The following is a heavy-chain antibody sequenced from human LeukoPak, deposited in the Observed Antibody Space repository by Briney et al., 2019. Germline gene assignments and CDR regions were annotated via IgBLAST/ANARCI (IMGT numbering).Heavy chain of an antibody. J-gene: IGHJ5*02. Sequence: PSETLSLTCAVYGGSFSGYYWSWIRQPPGKGLEWIGEINYSGSTNYNPSLKSRVTISVDTSKNQFSLKLSSVTAADTAVYYCARGSSTFTYYYDSSGYYKHWFDPWGQGTLVTVSS. CDR3: ARGSSTFTYYYDSSGYYKHWFDP. CDR2: INYSGST. V-gene: IGHV4-34*01. D-gene: IGHD3-22*01. CDR1: GGSFSGYY.